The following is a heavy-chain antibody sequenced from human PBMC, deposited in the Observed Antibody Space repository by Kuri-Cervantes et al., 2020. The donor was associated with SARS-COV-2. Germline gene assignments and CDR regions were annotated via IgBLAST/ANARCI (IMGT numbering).Heavy chain of an antibody. CDR2: ITGSGTTI. CDR3: ASLSTGYFQH. V-gene: IGHV3-48*03. D-gene: IGHD1-14*01. J-gene: IGHJ1*01. Sequence: GESLKISCVASGFTFSTYEMNWVRQAPGKGLEWVSYITGSGTTIYYAESVKGRFTISRDNSKNTLYLQMNSLRADDTAVYYCASLSTGYFQHWGQGTLVTVSS. CDR1: GFTFSTYE.